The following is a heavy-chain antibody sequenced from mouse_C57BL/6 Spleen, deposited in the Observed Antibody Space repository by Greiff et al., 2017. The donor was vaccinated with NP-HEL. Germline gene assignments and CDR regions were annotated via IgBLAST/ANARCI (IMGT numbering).Heavy chain of an antibody. D-gene: IGHD2-5*01. Sequence: VQLKQSGPELVKPGASAKIPCKASGYTFTDYNMDWVKQSHGKSLEWIGDINPNNGGTIYNQKFKGKATLTVDKSSSTAYMELRSLTSEDTAVYYCARGGYSNWIAYWGQGTLVTVSA. CDR3: ARGGYSNWIAY. CDR2: INPNNGGT. J-gene: IGHJ3*01. CDR1: GYTFTDYN. V-gene: IGHV1-18*01.